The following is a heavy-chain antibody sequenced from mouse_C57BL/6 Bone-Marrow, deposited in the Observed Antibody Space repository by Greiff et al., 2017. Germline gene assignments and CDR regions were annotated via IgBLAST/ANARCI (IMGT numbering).Heavy chain of an antibody. J-gene: IGHJ1*03. CDR2: IYPGDGDT. V-gene: IGHV1-82*01. Sequence: QVHVKQSGPELVKPGASVKISCKASGYAFSSSWMNWVKQRPGKGLEWIGRIYPGDGDTNYNGKFKGKATLTADKSSSTAYMQLSSLTSEDSAVYFCAAPFFFDVWGTGTTVTVSS. CDR3: AAPFFFDV. CDR1: GYAFSSSW.